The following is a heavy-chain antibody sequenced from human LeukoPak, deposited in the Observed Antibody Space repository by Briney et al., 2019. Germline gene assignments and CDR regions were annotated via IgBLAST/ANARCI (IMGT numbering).Heavy chain of an antibody. V-gene: IGHV3-53*01. CDR1: GFTVNTKY. CDR3: ARAGLIGGARNLALPYYYYFYMDV. J-gene: IGHJ6*03. D-gene: IGHD2/OR15-2a*01. Sequence: GGSLRLSCAASGFTVNTKYMNWVRQAPGKGLEWVSVMYSAGSTSYADSVKGRFTISRDNSKNTLYLQMNSLRAEDTAVYYCARAGLIGGARNLALPYYYYFYMDVWGKGTTVTVSS. CDR2: MYSAGST.